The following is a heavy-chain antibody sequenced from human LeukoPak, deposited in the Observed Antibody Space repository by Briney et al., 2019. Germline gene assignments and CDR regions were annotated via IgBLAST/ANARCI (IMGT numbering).Heavy chain of an antibody. J-gene: IGHJ4*02. CDR2: IISGTNTI. CDR1: GFTFSSYS. D-gene: IGHD3-3*01. V-gene: IGHV3-48*04. CDR3: ARTLTIFGVVAADY. Sequence: PGGSLRLSCAASGFTFSSYSMNWVRQAPGKGLEWVSYIISGTNTIYYADSVKGRFTISRDNAKNSLYLQMNSLRAEDTAVYYCARTLTIFGVVAADYWGQGTLVTVSS.